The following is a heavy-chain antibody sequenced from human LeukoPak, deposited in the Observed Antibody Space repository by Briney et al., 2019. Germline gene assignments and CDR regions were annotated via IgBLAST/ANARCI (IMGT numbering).Heavy chain of an antibody. J-gene: IGHJ4*02. CDR1: GFTFSSYA. D-gene: IGHD3-10*01. V-gene: IGHV3-23*01. CDR2: ISGSGGST. Sequence: GGSLRLSCAASGFTFSSYAMSWVRQAPGKGPEWVSAISGSGGSTYYADSVKGRFTISRDNSKNTLYLQMNSLRAEDTAVYYCAKGTTYYYGSGSSHFDYWGQGTLVTVSS. CDR3: AKGTTYYYGSGSSHFDY.